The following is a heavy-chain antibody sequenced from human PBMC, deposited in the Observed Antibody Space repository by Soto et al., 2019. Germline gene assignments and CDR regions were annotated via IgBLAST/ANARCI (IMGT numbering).Heavy chain of an antibody. CDR3: ARESEDLTSNFDY. V-gene: IGHV3-21*06. J-gene: IGHJ4*02. Sequence: PGGSLRLSCAGSGFIFSSYAMNWVRQAPGKGLEWVSSISRTTNYIYYGDSMKGRFTISRDNAKNSLYLEMNSLRAEDTAVYYCARESEDLTSNFDYWGQGTLVTVSS. CDR1: GFIFSSYA. CDR2: ISRTTNYI.